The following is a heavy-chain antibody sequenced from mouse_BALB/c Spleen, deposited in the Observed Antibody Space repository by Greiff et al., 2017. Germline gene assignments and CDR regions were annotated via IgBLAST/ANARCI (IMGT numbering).Heavy chain of an antibody. CDR3: ARHDGNSNAMDY. V-gene: IGHV5-12-2*01. D-gene: IGHD1-1*01. J-gene: IGHJ4*01. Sequence: EVQLVESGGGLVQPGGSLKLSCAASGFTFSSYTMSWVRQTPEKRLEWVAYISNGGGSTYYPDTVKGRFTISRDNAKNTLYLQMSSLKSEDTAIYYCARHDGNSNAMDYWGQGTSVTVSS. CDR2: ISNGGGST. CDR1: GFTFSSYT.